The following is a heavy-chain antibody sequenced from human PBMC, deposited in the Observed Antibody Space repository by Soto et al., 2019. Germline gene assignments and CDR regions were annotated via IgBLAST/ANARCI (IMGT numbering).Heavy chain of an antibody. CDR3: ARDSDDLDILTAANWFDP. CDR1: GYSISSGYY. J-gene: IGHJ5*02. V-gene: IGHV4-38-2*02. D-gene: IGHD3-9*01. CDR2: IYHSGST. Sequence: PSETLSLTCAVSGYSISSGYYWGWTRQPPGKGLEWIGSIYHSGSTYYNPSLKSRVTISVDTSKNQFSLKLSSVTAADTAVYYCARDSDDLDILTAANWFDPWGQGTLVTVSS.